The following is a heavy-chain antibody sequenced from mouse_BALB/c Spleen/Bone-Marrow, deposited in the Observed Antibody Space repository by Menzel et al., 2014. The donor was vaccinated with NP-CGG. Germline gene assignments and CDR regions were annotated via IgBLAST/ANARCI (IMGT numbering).Heavy chain of an antibody. CDR1: GFTFSSFG. CDR3: PRSANWDAMDY. J-gene: IGHJ4*01. CDR2: ISSGSSTI. V-gene: IGHV5-17*02. D-gene: IGHD4-1*01. Sequence: EVKLVESGGGLVQPGGSRKLSCAASGFTFSSFGMHWVRQAPEKGLEWVAYISSGSSTIYYADTVKGRFTISRDNPKNTLFLQMPSLRSEDTAMYCCPRSANWDAMDYWGQGTSVTVPS.